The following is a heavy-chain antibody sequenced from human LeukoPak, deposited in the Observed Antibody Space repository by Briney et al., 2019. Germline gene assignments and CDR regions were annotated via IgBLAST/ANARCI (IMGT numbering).Heavy chain of an antibody. Sequence: GGSLRLSCAASGFTFSSFAMTWVRQAPGKGLEWVSTVSGSAGRTDYADSVKGRFTISRDNPKNTLYLQMNGLRAEDTAVYYCAKNRGHCVDGVCHNYYYMDVWGRGTTVTVSS. V-gene: IGHV3-23*01. J-gene: IGHJ6*03. D-gene: IGHD2-8*02. CDR3: AKNRGHCVDGVCHNYYYMDV. CDR1: GFTFSSFA. CDR2: VSGSAGRT.